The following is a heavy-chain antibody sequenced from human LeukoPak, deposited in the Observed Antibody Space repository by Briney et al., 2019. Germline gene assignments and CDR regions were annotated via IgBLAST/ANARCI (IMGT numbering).Heavy chain of an antibody. CDR2: INPNSGGT. J-gene: IGHJ5*02. Sequence: ASVKVSCKASGYTFTDYYIHWIRQAPGQGLEWMGSINPNSGGTKYAQKFQGRVTLTRDTSISTAYMELSRLRCDDTAVYYCARSYDFWSGPPFDPWGQGTLVTVSS. CDR3: ARSYDFWSGPPFDP. CDR1: GYTFTDYY. D-gene: IGHD3-3*01. V-gene: IGHV1-2*02.